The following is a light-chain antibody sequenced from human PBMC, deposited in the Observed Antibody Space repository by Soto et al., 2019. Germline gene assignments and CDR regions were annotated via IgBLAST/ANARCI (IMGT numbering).Light chain of an antibody. CDR2: ADS. CDR3: QQSYTTRPLT. V-gene: IGKV1-39*01. CDR1: PTVTNY. J-gene: IGKJ4*01. Sequence: DIPLTQSPSSLSASVGDRVTITCRASPTVTNYLHWYQQKPGKAPKLLIYADSNLQSGVPSRFGASGSGTDFTLTISGLQPEDFATYYCQQSYTTRPLTFGGGTKVESK.